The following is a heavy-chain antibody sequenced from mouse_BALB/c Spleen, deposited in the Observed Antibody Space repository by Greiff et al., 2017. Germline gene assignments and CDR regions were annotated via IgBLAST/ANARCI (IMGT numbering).Heavy chain of an antibody. J-gene: IGHJ2*01. V-gene: IGHV5-6*01. CDR2: ISSGGSYT. Sequence: EVKLVESGGDLVKPGGSLKLSCAASGFTFSSYGMSWVRQTPDKRLEWVATISSGGSYTYYPDSVKGRFTISRDNAKNTLYLQMSSLKSEDTAMYYCARKLKYGNYPYYFDYWGQGTTLTVSS. D-gene: IGHD2-10*02. CDR3: ARKLKYGNYPYYFDY. CDR1: GFTFSSYG.